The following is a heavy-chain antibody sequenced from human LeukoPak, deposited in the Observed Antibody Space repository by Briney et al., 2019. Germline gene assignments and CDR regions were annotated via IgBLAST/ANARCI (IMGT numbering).Heavy chain of an antibody. CDR1: GFTFSSYA. J-gene: IGHJ5*02. Sequence: PGGSLRLSCAASGFTFSSYAMNWVRQAPGKGLEWVSAISGSGGTTYHAESVRGRFTISRDNSKNTLYLQMNSLRAEDTAMYYCAKSLEMATIGWFDPWGQGTLVTVSS. V-gene: IGHV3-23*01. D-gene: IGHD5-24*01. CDR2: ISGSGGTT. CDR3: AKSLEMATIGWFDP.